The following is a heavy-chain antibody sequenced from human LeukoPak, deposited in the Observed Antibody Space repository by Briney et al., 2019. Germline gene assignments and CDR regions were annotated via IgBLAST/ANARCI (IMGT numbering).Heavy chain of an antibody. Sequence: GGSLRLSCAASGFTFSSHWMSWVRQAPGKGLEWVANIYQDGSEKYYVDSVKGRFTISRDNAKNSLFLQMNSLRSEDTAVYYCARVKMEFAIFDYWGQGTLVTVSS. CDR3: ARVKMEFAIFDY. CDR1: GFTFSSHW. D-gene: IGHD2-8*01. V-gene: IGHV3-7*01. CDR2: IYQDGSEK. J-gene: IGHJ4*02.